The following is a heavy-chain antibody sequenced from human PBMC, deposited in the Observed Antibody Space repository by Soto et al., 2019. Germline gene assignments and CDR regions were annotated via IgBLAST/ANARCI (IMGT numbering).Heavy chain of an antibody. J-gene: IGHJ6*02. CDR3: VATTMAYYYGMDV. Sequence: PSETLSLTCTVSGGSISSGDYYWSWICQPPGKGLKWIGEINHSGTTNYKPSLKSRVTISLDTSKNHFSLNLTSVTAADTAVYYSVATTMAYYYGMDVWGQGTTVTVSS. CDR1: GGSISSGDYY. V-gene: IGHV4-30-4*03. CDR2: INHSGTT. D-gene: IGHD5-12*01.